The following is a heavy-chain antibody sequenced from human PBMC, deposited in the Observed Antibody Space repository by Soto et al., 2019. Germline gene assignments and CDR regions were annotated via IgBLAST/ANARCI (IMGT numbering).Heavy chain of an antibody. CDR1: GFTFSSYG. CDR3: AKDYYDSSGYCDY. J-gene: IGHJ4*02. Sequence: QPGGSLRLSCAASGFTFSSYGMHWVRQAPGKGLEWVAVISYDGSNKYYADSVKGRFTISRDNSKNTLYLQMNSLRAEDTAVYYCAKDYYDSSGYCDYWGQGTLVTVSS. CDR2: ISYDGSNK. D-gene: IGHD3-22*01. V-gene: IGHV3-30*18.